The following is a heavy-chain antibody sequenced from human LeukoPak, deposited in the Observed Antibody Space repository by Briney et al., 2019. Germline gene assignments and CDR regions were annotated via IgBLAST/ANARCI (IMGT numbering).Heavy chain of an antibody. CDR3: AREDSSGWFSAH. V-gene: IGHV3-33*01. D-gene: IGHD6-19*01. CDR2: IWHDGSKQ. Sequence: GGSLRLSCAASVYTFSGHGMHWIRQAPGKGLEWVAVIWHDGSKQLYADSVKGRFSISRDDSTSTLYLQMNSLRAEDTAVYYCAREDSSGWFSAHWGQGALVTVSS. CDR1: VYTFSGHG. J-gene: IGHJ4*02.